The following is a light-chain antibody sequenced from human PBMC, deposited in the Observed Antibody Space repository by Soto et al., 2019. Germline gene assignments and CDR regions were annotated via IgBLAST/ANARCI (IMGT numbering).Light chain of an antibody. Sequence: DIQMTQSPSTLSASVGDRVTITCRASQSISSWLAWYQQKPGKAPKLLIYDASSLKSGVPSRFSGSGSGTEFTLTISSLQPDDFATYYCQQYNSIETFGQGTKVEIK. J-gene: IGKJ1*01. CDR2: DAS. CDR1: QSISSW. V-gene: IGKV1-5*01. CDR3: QQYNSIET.